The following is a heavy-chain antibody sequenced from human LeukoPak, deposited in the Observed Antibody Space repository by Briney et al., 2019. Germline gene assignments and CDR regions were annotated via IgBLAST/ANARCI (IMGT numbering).Heavy chain of an antibody. CDR3: ARGGDYGDSAYYYFDY. Sequence: GGSLRLSCAASGFTFSSYAMHWVRQAPGKGLEWVAVISYDGSNKYYADSVKGRFTISRDNSKNTLYLQMNSLRAEDTAVYYCARGGDYGDSAYYYFDYWGQGTLVTVSS. V-gene: IGHV3-30-3*01. CDR2: ISYDGSNK. J-gene: IGHJ4*02. D-gene: IGHD4-17*01. CDR1: GFTFSSYA.